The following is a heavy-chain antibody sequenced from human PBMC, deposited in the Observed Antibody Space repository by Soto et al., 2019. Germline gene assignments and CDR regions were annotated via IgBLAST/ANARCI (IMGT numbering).Heavy chain of an antibody. D-gene: IGHD2-2*01. J-gene: IGHJ4*02. CDR3: ARDASYCSSTSCYGVDFDY. CDR2: INAGNGNT. CDR1: GYTFTSYA. Sequence: QVQLVQSGAEVKKPGASVKVSCKASGYTFTSYAMHWVRQAPGQRLEWMGWINAGNGNTKYSQKFQGRVTITRDTSASTAYMDLSSLRSDDTAVYYCARDASYCSSTSCYGVDFDYWGQGTLVTVSS. V-gene: IGHV1-3*01.